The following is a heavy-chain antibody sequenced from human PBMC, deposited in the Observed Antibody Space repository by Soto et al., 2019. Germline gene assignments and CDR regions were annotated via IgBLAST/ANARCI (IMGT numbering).Heavy chain of an antibody. J-gene: IGHJ4*02. V-gene: IGHV3-48*04. CDR3: VRGASSGYYRIDY. Sequence: GGSLRLSCAASGFTFSSYSMNWVRQAPGKGLEWVSYISTDRNTIYYADSVKGRFTISRDNAKNTVFLQMNSLRVEDMAVYYCVRGASSGYYRIDYWGQGALVTVS. D-gene: IGHD3-22*01. CDR1: GFTFSSYS. CDR2: ISTDRNTI.